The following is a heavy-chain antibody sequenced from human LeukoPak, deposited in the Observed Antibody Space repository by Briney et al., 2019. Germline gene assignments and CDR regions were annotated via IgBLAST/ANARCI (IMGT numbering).Heavy chain of an antibody. Sequence: ASVKVSCKASGYTFTSYGISWVRQAPGQGLEWMGWISAYNGKKNYAQKLQGRVTMTTDTSTSTAYMELRSLRSDDTAVYYCARDCSSTSCYTGGGYYYYGMDVWGQGTTVTVSS. CDR1: GYTFTSYG. CDR2: ISAYNGKK. CDR3: ARDCSSTSCYTGGGYYYYGMDV. D-gene: IGHD2-2*02. J-gene: IGHJ6*02. V-gene: IGHV1-18*01.